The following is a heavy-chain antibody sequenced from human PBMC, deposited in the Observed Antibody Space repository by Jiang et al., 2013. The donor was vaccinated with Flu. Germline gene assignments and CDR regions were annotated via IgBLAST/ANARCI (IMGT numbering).Heavy chain of an antibody. CDR1: GFTFSSYA. J-gene: IGHJ4*02. CDR3: LGRRGDY. V-gene: IGHV3-64D*06. D-gene: IGHD1-14*01. Sequence: PGGPVRLSCSASGFTFSSYAMHWVRQAPGKGLEYVSAISSNGGSTYYADSVKGRFTISRDNSENTLSLQMSSLRAEDTAVYYCLGRRGDYWGQGTLVTVSS. CDR2: ISSNGGST.